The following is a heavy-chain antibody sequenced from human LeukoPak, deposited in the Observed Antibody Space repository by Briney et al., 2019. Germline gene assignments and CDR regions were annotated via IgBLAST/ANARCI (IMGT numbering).Heavy chain of an antibody. CDR2: IIPIFGTA. CDR1: GGTFSSYA. Sequence: ASVKVSCKASGGTFSSYAISWVRQAPGQGLEWMGGIIPIFGTATYAQKFQGRVTITADESTSTAYMELSSLRSEDTAVYYCARAAHFYSNAFDIWGLGTMVIVSS. D-gene: IGHD6-13*01. J-gene: IGHJ3*02. CDR3: ARAAHFYSNAFDI. V-gene: IGHV1-69*01.